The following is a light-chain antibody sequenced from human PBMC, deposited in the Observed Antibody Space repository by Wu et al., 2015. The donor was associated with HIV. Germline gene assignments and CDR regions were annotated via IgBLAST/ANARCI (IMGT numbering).Light chain of an antibody. V-gene: IGKV1-39*01. Sequence: DIQMTQSPSSLSASVGDRVTITCRASQSISNYLNWYQQKPRKAPKVLIYAASSFQSGVPSRFSGSGSGTDFTLTISSLQPEDFATYYCQQTYSTPTITFGPGTKVDF. CDR1: QSISNY. CDR2: AAS. CDR3: QQTYSTPTIT. J-gene: IGKJ3*01.